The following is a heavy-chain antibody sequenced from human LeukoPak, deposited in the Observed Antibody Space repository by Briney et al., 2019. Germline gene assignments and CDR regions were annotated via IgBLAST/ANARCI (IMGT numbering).Heavy chain of an antibody. CDR1: GFTFSSYW. Sequence: GGSLRLSCAASGFTFSSYWMHWVRHAPGKGLVWVSRINSDGSSTSYADSVKGRFTISRYNSKNTVYLQMNSLRAGDTAMYYCARRDDHNGRDYWGQGTLVTVSS. CDR2: INSDGSST. J-gene: IGHJ4*02. D-gene: IGHD5-24*01. CDR3: ARRDDHNGRDY. V-gene: IGHV3-74*01.